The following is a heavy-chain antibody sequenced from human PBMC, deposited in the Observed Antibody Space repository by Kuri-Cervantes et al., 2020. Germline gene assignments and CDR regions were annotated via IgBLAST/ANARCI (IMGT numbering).Heavy chain of an antibody. D-gene: IGHD3-22*01. CDR3: ATSPNYYDSPWFDP. CDR2: IYSGGST. Sequence: GGSLRLSCAASGFTVSSNYMSWVRQAPGKGLEWVSVIYSGGSTYYADSVKGRFTISRDNPKSTLYLHMNSLRAEDTALYYCATSPNYYDSPWFDPWGQGTLVTVSS. CDR1: GFTVSSNY. J-gene: IGHJ5*02. V-gene: IGHV3-53*01.